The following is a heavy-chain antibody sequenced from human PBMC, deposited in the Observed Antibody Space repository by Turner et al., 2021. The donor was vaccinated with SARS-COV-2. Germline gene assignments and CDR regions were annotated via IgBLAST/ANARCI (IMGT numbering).Heavy chain of an antibody. J-gene: IGHJ2*01. D-gene: IGHD2-21*02. Sequence: QVQLVPSGAEVRQPGSSVKFSCRASGGTFSSFIINWVRQAPGQGLEWMGGIIPLPGIANYAQKFQSRVKVTADKSTSTVYMELSSLRSEDTAVYYCARPNSCGGDCYYFELWGRGTLVTVSS. CDR1: GGTFSSFI. V-gene: IGHV1-69*02. CDR3: ARPNSCGGDCYYFEL. CDR2: IIPLPGIA.